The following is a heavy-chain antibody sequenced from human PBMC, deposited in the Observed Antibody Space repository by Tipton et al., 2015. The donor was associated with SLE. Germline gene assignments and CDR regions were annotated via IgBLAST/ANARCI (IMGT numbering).Heavy chain of an antibody. J-gene: IGHJ4*02. Sequence: TLSLTCTVSGGSISSSSYYWGWIRQPPGKGLEWIGSIYYSGSTYYNPSLKSRVTISVDTSKNQFSLKLNSVTAADTAVYYCARRGGSVSSPQFDYWGQGTLVTVSS. CDR3: ARRGGSVSSPQFDY. CDR2: IYYSGST. V-gene: IGHV4-39*01. CDR1: GGSISSSSYY. D-gene: IGHD2-15*01.